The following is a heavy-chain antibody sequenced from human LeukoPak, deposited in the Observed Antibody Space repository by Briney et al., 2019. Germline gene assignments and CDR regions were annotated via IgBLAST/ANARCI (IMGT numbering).Heavy chain of an antibody. CDR2: INPNSGGT. Sequence: ASVKASCKASGYTFTGYYMHWVRQAPGQGLEWMGWINPNSGGTNYAQKFQGSVTMTRDTSISTAYMELSRLRSDDTAVYFCARGFVVPAAIPGGDSYYYDMDVWGQGTTVTVSS. CDR3: ARGFVVPAAIPGGDSYYYDMDV. CDR1: GYTFTGYY. D-gene: IGHD2-2*02. V-gene: IGHV1-2*02. J-gene: IGHJ6*02.